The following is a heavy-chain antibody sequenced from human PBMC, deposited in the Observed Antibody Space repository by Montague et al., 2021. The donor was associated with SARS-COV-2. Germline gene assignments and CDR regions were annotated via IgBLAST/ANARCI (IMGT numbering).Heavy chain of an antibody. CDR1: GGSISSSSYY. CDR2: IYNSGSP. D-gene: IGHD3-3*01. CDR3: ARQKMGSVTIFGVVTHDTLFDP. V-gene: IGHV4-39*01. Sequence: SETLSLTCTVSGGSISSSSYYWGRLRQPPGKGLEWIGYIYNSGSPYSTPSLWSPVTISVDTYKNSFSLTLSSVTVADTAVYYCARQKMGSVTIFGVVTHDTLFDPWGQVTLVTVSS. J-gene: IGHJ5*02.